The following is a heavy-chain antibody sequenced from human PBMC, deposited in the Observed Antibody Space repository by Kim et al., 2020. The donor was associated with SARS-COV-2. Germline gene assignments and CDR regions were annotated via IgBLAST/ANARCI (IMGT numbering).Heavy chain of an antibody. CDR2: ISGSGGST. CDR1: GITFSSYA. Sequence: GGSLRLSCAASGITFSSYAMSWVRQAPGKGLEWVSAISGSGGSTYYAESVKGRFTISRDNSKNTLYLQMNSLRAEDTAVYHCATSGGVATGGFDYWGQGTLVPVSS. D-gene: IGHD5-12*01. J-gene: IGHJ4*02. V-gene: IGHV3-23*01. CDR3: ATSGGVATGGFDY.